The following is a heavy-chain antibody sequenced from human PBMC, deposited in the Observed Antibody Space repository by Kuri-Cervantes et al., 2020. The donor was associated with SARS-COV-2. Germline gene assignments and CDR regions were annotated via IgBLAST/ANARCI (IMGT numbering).Heavy chain of an antibody. CDR3: AREKLGIGAFDI. V-gene: IGHV3-30-3*01. D-gene: IGHD7-27*01. CDR1: GFNFDDCA. J-gene: IGHJ3*02. Sequence: GGSLRLTCAAYGFNFDDCAIQWVRQPPGKGLEWVAVISYDGSNKYYADSVKGRFTISRDNSKNTLYLQMSSLRAEDTAVYYCAREKLGIGAFDIWGQGTMVTVSS. CDR2: ISYDGSNK.